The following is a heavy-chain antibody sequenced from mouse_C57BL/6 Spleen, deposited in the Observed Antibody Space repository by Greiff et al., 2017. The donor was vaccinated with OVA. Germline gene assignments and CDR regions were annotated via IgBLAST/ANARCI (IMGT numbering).Heavy chain of an antibody. CDR2: FYPGSGSI. CDR1: GYTFTEYT. CDR3: ARHEGINTVVGPYWYFDV. V-gene: IGHV1-62-2*01. D-gene: IGHD1-1*01. Sequence: QVQLKQSGAELVKPGASVKLSCKASGYTFTEYTIHWVKQRSGQGLEWIGWFYPGSGSIKYNEKFKDKATLTADKSSSTVYMELSRLTSEDSAVYFCARHEGINTVVGPYWYFDVWGTGTTVTVSS. J-gene: IGHJ1*03.